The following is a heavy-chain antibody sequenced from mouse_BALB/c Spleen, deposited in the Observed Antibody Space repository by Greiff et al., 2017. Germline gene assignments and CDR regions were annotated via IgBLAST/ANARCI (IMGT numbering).Heavy chain of an antibody. CDR1: GFTFSSYG. V-gene: IGHV5-6*02. D-gene: IGHD2-1*01. J-gene: IGHJ4*01. CDR2: ISDGGSYT. CDR3: ARDFLYGNSAMDY. Sequence: EVKLVESGGDLVKPGGSLKLSCAASGFTFSSYGMSWVRQTPDKRLEWVATISDGGSYTYYPDSVKGRFTISRDNAKNNLYLQMSSLKSEDTAMYYCARDFLYGNSAMDYWGQGTSVTVSS.